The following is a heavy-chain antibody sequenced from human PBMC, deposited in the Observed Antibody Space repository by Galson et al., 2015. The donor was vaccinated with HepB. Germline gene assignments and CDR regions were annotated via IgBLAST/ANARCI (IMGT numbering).Heavy chain of an antibody. D-gene: IGHD1-26*01. Sequence: SLRLSCAASGFTFISCAMSWVRQAPGKGLEWVSGISGGGDTTYYADSVKGRFTISRDNSKNTLFLQMSSLRAEDTAVHYCAKGGLSSYYYVDVCGEGTTVTVSS. J-gene: IGHJ6*03. CDR1: GFTFISCA. CDR2: ISGGGDTT. V-gene: IGHV3-23*01. CDR3: AKGGLSSYYYVDV.